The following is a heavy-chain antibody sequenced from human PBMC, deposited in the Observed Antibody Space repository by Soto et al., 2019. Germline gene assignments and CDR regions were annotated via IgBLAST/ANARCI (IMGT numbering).Heavy chain of an antibody. CDR1: GFGFSSFW. CDR2: TNNDGSAT. Sequence: GGSLRLSCAASGFGFSSFWMHWVRQAPGKGLVWVSRTNNDGSATTYADSVRGRFTSFRDNAKNTLFLQMTSLGVEDTAVYYCAREMATISLGAFDIWGEGTMVTVSS. V-gene: IGHV3-74*01. D-gene: IGHD5-12*01. J-gene: IGHJ3*02. CDR3: AREMATISLGAFDI.